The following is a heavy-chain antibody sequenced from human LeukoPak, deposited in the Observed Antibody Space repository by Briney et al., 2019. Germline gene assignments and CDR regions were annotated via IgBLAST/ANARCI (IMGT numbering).Heavy chain of an antibody. CDR2: IFYSGST. J-gene: IGHJ4*02. CDR1: AGSISSSSYY. V-gene: IGHV4-39*01. CDR3: ARRAAGAGDFDY. Sequence: PSETLSLTCTVSAGSISSSSYYWGWICQPPGKGLEWIGSIFYSGSTYYNPFLKSRVAISVDTSKNQFSLNLSSVTAADTAVYYCARRAAGAGDFDYWGQGTLVTVSS. D-gene: IGHD6-13*01.